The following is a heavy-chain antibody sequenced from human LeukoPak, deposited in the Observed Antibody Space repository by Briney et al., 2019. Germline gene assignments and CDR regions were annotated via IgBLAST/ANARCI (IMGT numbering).Heavy chain of an antibody. CDR1: GYTFTSYG. V-gene: IGHV1-18*01. CDR3: ARRYYDYIWGSSPLDY. D-gene: IGHD3-16*01. J-gene: IGHJ4*02. Sequence: GASVKVSFKASGYTFTSYGISWVRQAPGQGLEWMGWISAYNGNTNYAQKLQGRVTMTTHTSTSTAYMELRSLRSDDTAVYYCARRYYDYIWGSSPLDYWGQGTLVTVSS. CDR2: ISAYNGNT.